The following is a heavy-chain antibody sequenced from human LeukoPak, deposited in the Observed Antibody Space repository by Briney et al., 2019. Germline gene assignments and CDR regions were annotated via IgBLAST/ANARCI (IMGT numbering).Heavy chain of an antibody. CDR2: ISGSGGST. J-gene: IGHJ6*03. CDR3: AKGELGYCSSTTCRRGGAASKYMDV. Sequence: PGGSLRLTCAASGFTFSSYAMSWVRQAPGKGLEWVSAISGSGGSTYYADSVKGRFTISRDNSKNTLYLQMNSLRAEDTAVYYCAKGELGYCSSTTCRRGGAASKYMDVWGKGTTVTVSS. CDR1: GFTFSSYA. D-gene: IGHD2-2*01. V-gene: IGHV3-23*01.